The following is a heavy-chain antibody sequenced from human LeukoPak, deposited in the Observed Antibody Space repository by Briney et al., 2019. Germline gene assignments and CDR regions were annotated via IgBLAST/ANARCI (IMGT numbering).Heavy chain of an antibody. D-gene: IGHD3-22*01. V-gene: IGHV3-74*01. Sequence: GGSLRLSCAASGFTFKLYWMHWVRQVPGKGPVWVARINDDGSDTVYADSVKGRFTISRDDAKDMLFLQMNSLRGEDTAVYHCVRGGPSTWFWGQGTLVTVSS. CDR3: VRGGPSTWF. CDR1: GFTFKLYW. J-gene: IGHJ4*02. CDR2: INDDGSDT.